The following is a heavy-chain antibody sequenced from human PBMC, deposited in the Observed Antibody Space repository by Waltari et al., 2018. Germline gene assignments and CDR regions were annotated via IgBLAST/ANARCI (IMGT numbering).Heavy chain of an antibody. CDR3: ASSDVLRFLEWAN. D-gene: IGHD3-3*01. Sequence: EVQLLESGGGLVQPGGSLRLSCAASGFTFSSYAMSGVRPAPGKGLEWVSAISGSGGSTYYADSVKGRFTISRDNSKNTLYLQMNSLRAEDTAVYYCASSDVLRFLEWANWGQGTLVTVSS. CDR2: ISGSGGST. J-gene: IGHJ4*02. CDR1: GFTFSSYA. V-gene: IGHV3-23*01.